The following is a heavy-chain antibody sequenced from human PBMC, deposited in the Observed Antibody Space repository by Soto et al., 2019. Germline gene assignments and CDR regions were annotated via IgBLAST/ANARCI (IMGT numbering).Heavy chain of an antibody. Sequence: GGSLRLSCAASGFTFSSYAMHWVRQAPGKGLEWVAVISYDGSNKYYADSVKGRFTISRDNSKNTLYLQMNSLRAEDTAVYYCARSLWSGYYTGFFDYWGQGTLVTVSS. D-gene: IGHD3-3*01. J-gene: IGHJ4*02. CDR3: ARSLWSGYYTGFFDY. CDR2: ISYDGSNK. CDR1: GFTFSSYA. V-gene: IGHV3-30-3*01.